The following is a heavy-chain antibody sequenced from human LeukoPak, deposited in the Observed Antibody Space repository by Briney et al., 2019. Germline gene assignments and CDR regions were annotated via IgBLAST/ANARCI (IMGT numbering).Heavy chain of an antibody. CDR3: ARDSSLDFDY. J-gene: IGHJ4*02. D-gene: IGHD2-2*01. CDR1: GFTFSSYS. V-gene: IGHV3-21*01. Sequence: GGSLSLSCAASGFTFSSYSMNWVRQAPGKGLEWVSSISSSSSYIYYADSVKGRFTISRDNAKNSLYLQMNSLRAEDTAVYYCARDSSLDFDYWGQGTLVTVSS. CDR2: ISSSSSYI.